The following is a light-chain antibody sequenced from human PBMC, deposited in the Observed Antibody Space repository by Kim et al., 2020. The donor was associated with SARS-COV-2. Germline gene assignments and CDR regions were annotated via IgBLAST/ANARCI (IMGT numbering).Light chain of an antibody. J-gene: IGLJ3*02. CDR2: GNS. V-gene: IGLV1-40*01. Sequence: QRVTISCTGSSSNIGAGYDVHWYQQLPGTAPKLLIYGNSNRPSGVPDRFSGSKSGTSASLAITGLQAEDEADYYCQSYDSSLSGWVLGGGTKVTVL. CDR1: SSNIGAGYD. CDR3: QSYDSSLSGWV.